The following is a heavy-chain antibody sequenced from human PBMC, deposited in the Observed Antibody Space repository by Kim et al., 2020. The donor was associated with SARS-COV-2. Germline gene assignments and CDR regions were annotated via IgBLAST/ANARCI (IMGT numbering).Heavy chain of an antibody. Sequence: ASVKVSCKTSGYSFTQYYVHWLRQAPGQGLEWMVRIHPYTGGTDYAQRFLSRVTMTRDTSISTVYMELSRLRSSDTVVYYCALTGFSSGGFDYWGQGTLVTVSS. V-gene: IGHV1-2*05. CDR3: ALTGFSSGGFDY. J-gene: IGHJ4*02. CDR1: GYSFTQYY. D-gene: IGHD3-9*01. CDR2: IHPYTGGT.